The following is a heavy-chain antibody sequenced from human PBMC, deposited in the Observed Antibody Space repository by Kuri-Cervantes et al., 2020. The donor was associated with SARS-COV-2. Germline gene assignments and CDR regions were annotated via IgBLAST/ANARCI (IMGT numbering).Heavy chain of an antibody. V-gene: IGHV3-11*04. Sequence: GESLKISCAASGFTFSDYYMSWIRQAPGKGLEWVSYISSSGSTIYYADSVKGRFTISRDSANNSLYLQMNSLRAEDTAVYYCARLTTCGHFDCWGQGTLVTVSS. CDR2: ISSSGSTI. D-gene: IGHD4-11*01. CDR3: ARLTTCGHFDC. J-gene: IGHJ4*02. CDR1: GFTFSDYY.